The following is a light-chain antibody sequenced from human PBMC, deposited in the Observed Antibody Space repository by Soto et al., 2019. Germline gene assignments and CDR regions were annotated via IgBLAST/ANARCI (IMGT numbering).Light chain of an antibody. CDR3: QSYDSSLSGCV. Sequence: QAVVTQPPSVSGAPGQTVTISCTGSSSNIGAGYGVHWYQQLPRTAPKLLIFGNNNRPSGVPDRFSGSKSGTSASLAITGLQTEDEADYYCQSYDSSLSGCVFGGGTKVTVL. V-gene: IGLV1-40*01. CDR1: SSNIGAGYG. CDR2: GNN. J-gene: IGLJ3*02.